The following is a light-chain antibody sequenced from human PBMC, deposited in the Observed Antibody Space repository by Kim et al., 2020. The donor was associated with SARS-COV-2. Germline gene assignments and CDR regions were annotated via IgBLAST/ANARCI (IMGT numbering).Light chain of an antibody. J-gene: IGKJ4*01. CDR2: DAS. Sequence: SASVGVRDTDTCRPSQRISGWLAWYQQKPGKAPQLLIYDASTLESGVPSRFSGSGSGTEFTLTISSLQPDDIATYYCQQYYSYSAFGGGTKVDIK. CDR3: QQYYSYSA. CDR1: QRISGW. V-gene: IGKV1-5*01.